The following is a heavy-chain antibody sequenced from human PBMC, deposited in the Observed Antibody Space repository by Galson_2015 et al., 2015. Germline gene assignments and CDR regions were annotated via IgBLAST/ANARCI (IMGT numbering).Heavy chain of an antibody. V-gene: IGHV1-8*01. CDR2: MNPNSGNT. Sequence: SVKVSCKASGYTFTSYDINWVRQATGQGLEWMGWMNPNSGNTGYAQKFQGRVTMTRNTSISTAYMELSSLRSEDTAVYYCARGCRQLASYYYYYYYMDVWGKGTTVTVSS. CDR1: GYTFTSYD. D-gene: IGHD6-13*01. J-gene: IGHJ6*03. CDR3: ARGCRQLASYYYYYYYMDV.